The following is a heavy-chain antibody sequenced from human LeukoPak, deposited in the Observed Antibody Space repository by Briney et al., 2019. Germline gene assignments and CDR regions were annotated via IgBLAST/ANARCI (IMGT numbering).Heavy chain of an antibody. Sequence: GALRLSCAASGFTFSDYYMSWIRQAPGEGLEWVSYISSSGSTIYYADSVKGRFTISRDNAKNSLYLQMNSLRAEDTAVYYCARPGCGGDCYSIDYYGMDVWGQGTTVTVSS. CDR3: ARPGCGGDCYSIDYYGMDV. D-gene: IGHD2-21*02. J-gene: IGHJ6*02. CDR1: GFTFSDYY. V-gene: IGHV3-11*01. CDR2: ISSSGSTI.